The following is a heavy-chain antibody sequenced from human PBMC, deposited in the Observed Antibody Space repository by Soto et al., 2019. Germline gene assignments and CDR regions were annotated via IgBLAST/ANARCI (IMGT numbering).Heavy chain of an antibody. J-gene: IGHJ6*02. Sequence: EVQLVQSGAEVKKPGESLRISCKGSGYSFTSYWINWVRQMPGKGLEWMGRIDPTDSFTNYSPSFQGHVSISADKSISTAYVQWSSLKASDTATYYCAGEVPRTVVAEAGVHYTMDVWGQGTTVTVSS. CDR2: IDPTDSFT. D-gene: IGHD3-22*01. V-gene: IGHV5-10-1*03. CDR3: AGEVPRTVVAEAGVHYTMDV. CDR1: GYSFTSYW.